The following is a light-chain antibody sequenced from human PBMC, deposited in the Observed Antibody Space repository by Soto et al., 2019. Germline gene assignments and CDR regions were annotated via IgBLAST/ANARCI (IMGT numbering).Light chain of an antibody. CDR1: QSVLYSSNNKNY. V-gene: IGKV4-1*01. CDR2: WAS. CDR3: QPYNNWPLT. Sequence: DIVMTQSPDSLAVSLGERATINCKSSQSVLYSSNNKNYLAWYQQKPGQPPKLLIYWASTRESGVPDRFSGSRSGAEFTLTINSLQSEDFAVYYCQPYNNWPLTFGGGTKVDIK. J-gene: IGKJ4*01.